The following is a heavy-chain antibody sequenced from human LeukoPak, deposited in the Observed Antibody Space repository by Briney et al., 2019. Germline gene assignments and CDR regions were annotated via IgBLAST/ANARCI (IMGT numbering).Heavy chain of an antibody. J-gene: IGHJ5*02. CDR3: ARSRFDP. Sequence: SETLSLTCAVYGGSFSGYYWSWIRQPPGKGLEWIGEINHSGSTNYNPSLKGRVTISVDTSKNQFSLKLSSVTAADTAVYYCARSRFDPWGQGTLVTVSS. CDR1: GGSFSGYY. CDR2: INHSGST. V-gene: IGHV4-34*01.